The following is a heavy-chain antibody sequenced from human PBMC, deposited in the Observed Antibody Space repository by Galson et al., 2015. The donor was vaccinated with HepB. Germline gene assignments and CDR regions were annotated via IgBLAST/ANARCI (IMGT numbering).Heavy chain of an antibody. CDR1: GYKFPTYW. D-gene: IGHD2-8*01. J-gene: IGHJ4*02. CDR3: ARPFGCTNGGCPGFDY. Sequence: QSGAEVKRPGESLTISCKGSGYKFPTYWIGWVRQMPGKGLEWLGMIYPNDSDTRYSPSFEGQVTISVDKSINTAYLQWSSLKASDTAMYYCARPFGCTNGGCPGFDYWGQGTLVPVSS. V-gene: IGHV5-51*01. CDR2: IYPNDSDT.